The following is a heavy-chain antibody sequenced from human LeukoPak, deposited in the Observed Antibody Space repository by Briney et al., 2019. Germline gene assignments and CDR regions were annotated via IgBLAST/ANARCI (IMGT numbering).Heavy chain of an antibody. V-gene: IGHV1-18*04. CDR1: GYTFTTYG. Sequence: ASVKVSCKASGYTFTTYGISWVRQAPGQGLEWMGWISPYNGNTNYAQKLQGRVTMTTDTSTSTAYMELRSLRSDDTAVYYCARDFDAAAMYYYYGMDVWGKGTTVTASS. D-gene: IGHD2-2*01. CDR3: ARDFDAAAMYYYYGMDV. CDR2: ISPYNGNT. J-gene: IGHJ6*04.